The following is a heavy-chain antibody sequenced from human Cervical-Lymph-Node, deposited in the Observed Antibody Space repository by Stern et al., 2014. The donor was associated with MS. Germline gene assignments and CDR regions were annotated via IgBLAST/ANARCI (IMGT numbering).Heavy chain of an antibody. D-gene: IGHD6-13*01. J-gene: IGHJ4*02. CDR1: GHSFSNYW. V-gene: IGHV5-51*01. CDR2: IYPGDSDT. Sequence: VQLVESGAEVKKPGESLKISCKGSGHSFSNYWIGWVRQMPGKGLEWMGMIYPGDSDTRYSPSFQGHVTISADKSIGTAYLQWSSLEASDTATYYCARHGGQQLVLGLDSWGQGTLVTVS. CDR3: ARHGGQQLVLGLDS.